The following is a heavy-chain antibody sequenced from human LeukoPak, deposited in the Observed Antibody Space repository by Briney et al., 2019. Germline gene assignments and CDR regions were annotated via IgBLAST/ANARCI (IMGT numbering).Heavy chain of an antibody. CDR3: ARDGYYYDSSGTPFDY. V-gene: IGHV3-30-3*01. CDR1: GFTFNSYA. Sequence: GGSLRLSCAASGFTFNSYAMHWVRQAPGKGLEWVAVISYDGSNKYYADSVKGRFTISRDNSKNTLYLQMNSLRAEDTAVYYCARDGYYYDSSGTPFDYWGQGTLVTVSS. D-gene: IGHD3-22*01. CDR2: ISYDGSNK. J-gene: IGHJ4*02.